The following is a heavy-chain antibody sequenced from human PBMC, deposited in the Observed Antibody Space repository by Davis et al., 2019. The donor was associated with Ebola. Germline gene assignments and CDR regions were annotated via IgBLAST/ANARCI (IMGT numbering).Heavy chain of an antibody. D-gene: IGHD1-26*01. CDR2: IGTAGDT. Sequence: PGGSLRLSCAASGFTFSSYDIHWVRQATGKGLEWVSAIGTAGDTYYGDSVKGRFTVSRDNSKNTVFLQMNSLRVEDTAMYYCARGTLYSGRGSFDHWGQGTLVTVSS. J-gene: IGHJ4*02. CDR1: GFTFSSYD. V-gene: IGHV3-13*01. CDR3: ARGTLYSGRGSFDH.